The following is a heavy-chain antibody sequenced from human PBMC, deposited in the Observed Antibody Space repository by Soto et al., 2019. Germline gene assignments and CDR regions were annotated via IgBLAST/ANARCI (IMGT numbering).Heavy chain of an antibody. D-gene: IGHD5-12*01. CDR3: VRGGGYDPFDY. CDR1: GASFSYGGFA. V-gene: IGHV4-30-2*06. Sequence: PSETLSLTCTGSGASFSYGGFAWGWIRQSPGKGLEWIGYISHLENTYFHPSFKSRLTMSIDRSRNQFSLNLSSVTAADRAVYYCVRGGGYDPFDYWGQGVLVTAS. J-gene: IGHJ4*02. CDR2: ISHLENT.